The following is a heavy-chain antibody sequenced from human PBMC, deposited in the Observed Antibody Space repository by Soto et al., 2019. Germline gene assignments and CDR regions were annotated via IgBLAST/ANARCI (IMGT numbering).Heavy chain of an antibody. CDR1: GFTFSYG. Sequence: VQLLESGGGLIQPGGSLRLSCADSGFTFSYGRHCLRQAPGKGLVWVAYISYDSCNKFYGDSLKGRVTISRDNSKNTQFLQMNSLRAEDTAVYYCAKRVIGYCSGNTCDDYWGQGTLVAVSS. CDR2: ISYDSCNK. D-gene: IGHD2-15*01. CDR3: AKRVIGYCSGNTCDDY. J-gene: IGHJ4*02. V-gene: IGHV3-30*18.